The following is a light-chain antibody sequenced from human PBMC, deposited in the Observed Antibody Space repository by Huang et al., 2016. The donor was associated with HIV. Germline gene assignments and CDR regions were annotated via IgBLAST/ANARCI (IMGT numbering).Light chain of an antibody. Sequence: VMTQYPATLSVSPGDRATLSCRASQRISYNLAWYQQKPGQSPRLLIYRASLRATGVPAKCSGSGSGTEFTLTISSLQSEDFAVYYCQQYDNWPPWTFGQGTKVEIK. CDR2: RAS. V-gene: IGKV3-15*01. CDR1: QRISYN. CDR3: QQYDNWPPWT. J-gene: IGKJ1*01.